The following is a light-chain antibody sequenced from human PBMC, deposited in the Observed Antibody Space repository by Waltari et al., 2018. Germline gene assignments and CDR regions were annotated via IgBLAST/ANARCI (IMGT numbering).Light chain of an antibody. CDR2: GAS. J-gene: IGKJ1*01. CDR3: QQYGSSPST. V-gene: IGKV3-20*01. CDR1: QSVSSSY. Sequence: EIVLTQSPGTLSLSPGERATLPCRASQSVSSSYLAWYQQKPGQAPRLLLYGASSRAAGSPDRFSGSGSGTDFTLTISRLEPEDFAVYYCQQYGSSPSTFGQGTKVEVK.